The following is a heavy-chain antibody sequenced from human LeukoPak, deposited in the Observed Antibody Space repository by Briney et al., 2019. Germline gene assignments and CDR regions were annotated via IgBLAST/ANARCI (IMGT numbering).Heavy chain of an antibody. D-gene: IGHD2-15*01. J-gene: IGHJ4*02. V-gene: IGHV1-8*02. CDR2: MNPNSGNT. CDR3: ATGMPSYCSGGSCYSPFDY. Sequence: ASVKVSCKASGYTFTSYDVNWVRQATGQGLEWMGWMNPNSGNTGYAQKFQGRVTMTEDTSTDTAYMELSSLRSEDTAVYYCATGMPSYCSGGSCYSPFDYWGQGTLVTVSS. CDR1: GYTFTSYD.